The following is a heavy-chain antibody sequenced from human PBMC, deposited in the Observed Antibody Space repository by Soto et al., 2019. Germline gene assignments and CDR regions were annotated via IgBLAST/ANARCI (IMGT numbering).Heavy chain of an antibody. CDR2: ISESGSDI. D-gene: IGHD5-18*01. J-gene: IGHJ4*02. CDR3: VKTAREADY. Sequence: EGSLRLSCAASGFAFSVYYMTWIRQAPGKGLEWLTYISESGSDISYADSVKGRFTVSRDNAKNSLFLQMNSLRAEDTAVYYCVKTAREADYWGQGTLVTVSS. CDR1: GFAFSVYY. V-gene: IGHV3-11*01.